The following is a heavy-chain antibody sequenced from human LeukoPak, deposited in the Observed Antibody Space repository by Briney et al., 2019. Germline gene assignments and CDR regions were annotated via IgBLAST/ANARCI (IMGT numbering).Heavy chain of an antibody. CDR1: GFTFSSYW. D-gene: IGHD3-22*01. CDR2: IKQDGSEK. Sequence: GGSLRLSCAASGFTFSSYWMSWVRQAPGKGLEWVANIKQDGSEKYYVDSVKGRFTISRDNAKNSLYLQMNSLRAEDTAVYYCARDQSQGYYYDSSGYHSSSFAEYFQHWGQGTLVTVSS. CDR3: ARDQSQGYYYDSSGYHSSSFAEYFQH. J-gene: IGHJ1*01. V-gene: IGHV3-7*01.